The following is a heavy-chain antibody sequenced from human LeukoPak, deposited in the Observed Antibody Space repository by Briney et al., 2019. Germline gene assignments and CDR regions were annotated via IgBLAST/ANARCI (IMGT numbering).Heavy chain of an antibody. CDR1: GGSISSYY. J-gene: IGHJ4*02. V-gene: IGHV4-59*12. Sequence: SEALSLTCTVSGGSISSYYWSWIRQPPGKGLEWIGYIYYSGSTNYNPSLKSRVTISVDTSKNQFSLKLSSVTAADTAVYYCARDLVHYYGSGSYFEPFDYWGQGTLVTVSS. D-gene: IGHD3-10*01. CDR3: ARDLVHYYGSGSYFEPFDY. CDR2: IYYSGST.